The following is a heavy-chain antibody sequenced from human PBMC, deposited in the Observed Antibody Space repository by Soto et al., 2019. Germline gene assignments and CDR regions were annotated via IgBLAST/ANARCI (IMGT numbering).Heavy chain of an antibody. CDR2: ISGSGGST. CDR3: AKDALRFLEWPPALCYYFDY. Sequence: GGSLRLSCAASGFTFSSYAMSWVRQAPGKGLEWVSAISGSGGSTYYADSVKGRFTISRDNSKNTLYLQMNSLRAEDTAVYYCAKDALRFLEWPPALCYYFDYWGQGTLVTVSS. V-gene: IGHV3-23*01. D-gene: IGHD3-3*01. J-gene: IGHJ4*02. CDR1: GFTFSSYA.